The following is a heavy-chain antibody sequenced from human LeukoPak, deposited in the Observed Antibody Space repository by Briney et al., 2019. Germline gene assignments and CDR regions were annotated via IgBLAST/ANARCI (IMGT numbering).Heavy chain of an antibody. CDR1: GGSISSYY. Sequence: PSETLSLTCTVSGGSISSYYWSWIRQPAGKGLEWIGRIYTSGSTNYNPSLKSRVTMSVGTSKNQFSLKLSSVTAADTAVYYCARHGGTGVTLVQVYYFDYWGQGTLVTVSS. D-gene: IGHD3/OR15-3a*01. J-gene: IGHJ4*02. V-gene: IGHV4-4*07. CDR3: ARHGGTGVTLVQVYYFDY. CDR2: IYTSGST.